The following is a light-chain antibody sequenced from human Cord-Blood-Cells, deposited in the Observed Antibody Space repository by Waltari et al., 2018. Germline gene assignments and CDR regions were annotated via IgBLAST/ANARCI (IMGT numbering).Light chain of an antibody. Sequence: DLQIPQSPSYLSASVGDRVTITCQASQDISNYLNWYQQKPGKAPKLLIYDASNLETGVPSRFSGSGSGTDFTFTISSLQPEDIATYYCQQYDNLPSFGGGTKVEIK. CDR2: DAS. V-gene: IGKV1-33*01. J-gene: IGKJ4*01. CDR3: QQYDNLPS. CDR1: QDISNY.